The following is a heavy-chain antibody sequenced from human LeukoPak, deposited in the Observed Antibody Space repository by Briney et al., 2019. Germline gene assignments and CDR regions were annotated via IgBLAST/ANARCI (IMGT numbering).Heavy chain of an antibody. CDR3: ARHYSSSWPLYYYYGMDV. D-gene: IGHD6-13*01. CDR1: GYTFTSYD. Sequence: ASVKVSCKASGYTFTSYDINWVRQATGQGLEWMGWMNPNSGNTGYAQKFQGRVTMTRNTSISTAYMELSSLRSEDTAVYYCARHYSSSWPLYYYYGMDVWGQGTTVTVSS. CDR2: MNPNSGNT. V-gene: IGHV1-8*01. J-gene: IGHJ6*02.